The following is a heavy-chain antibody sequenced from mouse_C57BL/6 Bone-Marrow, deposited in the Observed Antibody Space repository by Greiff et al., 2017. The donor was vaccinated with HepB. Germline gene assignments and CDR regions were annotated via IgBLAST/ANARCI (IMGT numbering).Heavy chain of an antibody. J-gene: IGHJ4*01. CDR1: GYTFTDHT. CDR3: ARRSNPIFYAMDY. D-gene: IGHD2-5*01. Sequence: VQRVESDAELVKPGASVKISCKVSGYTFTDHTIHWMKQRPEQGLEWIGYIYPRDGSTKYNEKFKGKATLTADKSSSTAYMQLNSLTSEDSAVYFCARRSNPIFYAMDYWGQGTSVTVSS. CDR2: IYPRDGST. V-gene: IGHV1-78*01.